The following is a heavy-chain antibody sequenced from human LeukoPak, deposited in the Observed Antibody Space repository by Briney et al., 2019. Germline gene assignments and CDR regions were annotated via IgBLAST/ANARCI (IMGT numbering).Heavy chain of an antibody. CDR2: ISWNSGSI. CDR1: GFTFDDYA. J-gene: IGHJ4*02. V-gene: IGHV3-9*01. D-gene: IGHD6-13*01. Sequence: GGSLRLSCAASGFTFDDYAMHWVRQAPGKGLEWVSGISWNSGSIGYADSVKGRFTISRDNAKNSLYLQMNSLRAEDTALYYCAKDKKGSWYCFDYWGREPWSPSPQ. CDR3: AKDKKGSWYCFDY.